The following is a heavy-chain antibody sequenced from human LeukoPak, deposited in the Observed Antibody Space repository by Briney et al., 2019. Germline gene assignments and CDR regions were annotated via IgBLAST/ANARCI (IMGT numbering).Heavy chain of an antibody. J-gene: IGHJ6*03. D-gene: IGHD6-13*01. Sequence: GGSLRLSCAASGFTFSSYAMSWVRQAPGKGLEWVAVISYDGSNKYYADSVKGRFTISRDNSKNTLYLQMNSLRAEDTAVYHCARAHGIAAVEDPIMDVWAKGPRSPSP. CDR1: GFTFSSYA. CDR2: ISYDGSNK. CDR3: ARAHGIAAVEDPIMDV. V-gene: IGHV3-30*03.